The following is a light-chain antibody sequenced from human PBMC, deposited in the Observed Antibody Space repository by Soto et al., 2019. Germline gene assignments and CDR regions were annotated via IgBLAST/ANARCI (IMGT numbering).Light chain of an antibody. CDR2: AAS. J-gene: IGKJ1*01. CDR1: ESMSIY. Sequence: DIQLTQSPSSLSASVGDRVTITCRASESMSIYLHWYQHKPGKAPKLLIYAASSLQSGVPSRFSGSGSGTDVTLTISMLQLEDFATYYWQPSYKTPTFGQGTKVELK. CDR3: QPSYKTPT. V-gene: IGKV1-39*01.